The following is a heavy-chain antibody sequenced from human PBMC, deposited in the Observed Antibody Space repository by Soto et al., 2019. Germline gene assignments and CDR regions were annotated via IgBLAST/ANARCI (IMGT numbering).Heavy chain of an antibody. CDR1: GGSISSYY. J-gene: IGHJ6*02. CDR3: ARVNYGDYYYGMDV. D-gene: IGHD4-17*01. V-gene: IGHV4-59*01. CDR2: IYYSGIT. Sequence: SETLSLTCTVSGGSISSYYLSWIRQPPGKGLEWIGYIYYSGITNYNPSLKSRVTISVDTSKNQFSLKLSSVTAADTAVYYCARVNYGDYYYGMDVWGQGTTVTVSS.